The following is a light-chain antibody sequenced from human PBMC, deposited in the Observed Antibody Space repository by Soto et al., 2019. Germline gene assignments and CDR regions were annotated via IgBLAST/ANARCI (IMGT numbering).Light chain of an antibody. CDR1: KLGDKY. Sequence: SYELTQPPSVSVSPGQTASITCSGDKLGDKYACWYQQKPGQSPVLVIYQDSKRPSGIPERFSGSNSGNTATLTISRTQAMDEADYYCQAWDSSTVLFGGGTKVTVL. CDR3: QAWDSSTVL. J-gene: IGLJ2*01. V-gene: IGLV3-1*01. CDR2: QDS.